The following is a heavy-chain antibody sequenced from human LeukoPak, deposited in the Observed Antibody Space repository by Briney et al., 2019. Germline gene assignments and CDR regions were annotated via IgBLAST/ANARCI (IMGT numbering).Heavy chain of an antibody. CDR2: IIGSGGST. J-gene: IGHJ3*02. D-gene: IGHD3-3*01. CDR3: AKDLSRAYYDFWSGYYPNDAFDI. V-gene: IGHV3-23*01. Sequence: GGSLRLSCAASEFTFSSYSMNWVRQAPGKGLEWVSAIIGSGGSTYYADSVKGRFTISRDNSKNTLYLQMNSLRAEDTAVYYCAKDLSRAYYDFWSGYYPNDAFDIWGQGTMVTVSS. CDR1: EFTFSSYS.